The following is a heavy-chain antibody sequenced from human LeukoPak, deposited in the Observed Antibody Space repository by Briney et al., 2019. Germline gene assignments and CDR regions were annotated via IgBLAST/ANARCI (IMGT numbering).Heavy chain of an antibody. D-gene: IGHD3-10*01. V-gene: IGHV1-2*06. J-gene: IGHJ4*02. Sequence: ASVKVSCKASGYTFNTYSITWVRQAPGQGLEWMGRINPNSGGTSYAQKFQGRVTMTRDTSISTAYMELSRLTSDDTAVYYCAREYYGSGSYSSWDYWGQGTLVTVSS. CDR2: INPNSGGT. CDR1: GYTFNTYS. CDR3: AREYYGSGSYSSWDY.